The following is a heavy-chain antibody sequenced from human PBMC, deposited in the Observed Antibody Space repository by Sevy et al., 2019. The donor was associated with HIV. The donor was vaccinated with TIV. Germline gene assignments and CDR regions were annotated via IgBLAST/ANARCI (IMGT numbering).Heavy chain of an antibody. V-gene: IGHV1-18*01. CDR2: ISAYDGYT. D-gene: IGHD5-18*01. CDR1: GYTFTSYG. J-gene: IGHJ3*02. CDR3: ARERGNNYGGGDAFDI. Sequence: ASVKVSCKASGYTFTSYGISWVRQAPGQGLEWMGWISAYDGYTNYAQKLQDRVTLTTDTSTLTAYMELMSLRSDDTAVYYCARERGNNYGGGDAFDIWGQGTMVTVSS.